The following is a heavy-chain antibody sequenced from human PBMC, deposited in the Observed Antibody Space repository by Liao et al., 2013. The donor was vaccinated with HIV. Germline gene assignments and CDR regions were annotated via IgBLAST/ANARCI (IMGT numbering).Heavy chain of an antibody. V-gene: IGHV4-34*01. J-gene: IGHJ4*02. D-gene: IGHD7-27*01. CDR3: ARGAKGPNWGSRRDEFFDF. CDR1: GGSFSGYY. CDR2: INHSGST. Sequence: QVQLQQWGAGLLKPSETLSLTCAVYGGSFSGYYWSWIRQPPGKGLEWIGEINHSGSTNYNPSLKSRVTISVDTSKNQFSLKLTSVTAADTAVYYCARGAKGPNWGSRRDEFFDFWGQGTLVTVSS.